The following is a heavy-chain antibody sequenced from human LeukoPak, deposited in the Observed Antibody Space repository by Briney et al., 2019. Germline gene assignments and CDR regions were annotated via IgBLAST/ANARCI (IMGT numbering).Heavy chain of an antibody. D-gene: IGHD6-19*01. CDR2: ISSSSSYK. CDR3: ARVPSPLAVAGIDY. CDR1: GFTFSSYS. V-gene: IGHV3-21*01. J-gene: IGHJ4*02. Sequence: PGGSLRLSCAASGFTFSSYSMNWVRQAPGKGLEWVSSISSSSSYKYYADSVKGRFTISRDNAKNSLYLQMNSLRAEDTAVYYCARVPSPLAVAGIDYWGQGTLVTVSS.